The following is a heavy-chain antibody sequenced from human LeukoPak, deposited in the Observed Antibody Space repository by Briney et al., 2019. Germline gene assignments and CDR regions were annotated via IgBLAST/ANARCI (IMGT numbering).Heavy chain of an antibody. CDR1: GFTFSSYS. D-gene: IGHD2-8*01. J-gene: IGHJ6*02. CDR3: ARGRGYCTNGVCYYYGMDV. V-gene: IGHV3-21*01. Sequence: GGSLRLSCAASGFTFSSYSKNWVRQAPGKGLEWVSSISSSSSYIYYADSVKGRFTISRDNAKNSLYLQMNSLRAEDTAVYYCARGRGYCTNGVCYYYGMDVWGQGTTVTVSS. CDR2: ISSSSSYI.